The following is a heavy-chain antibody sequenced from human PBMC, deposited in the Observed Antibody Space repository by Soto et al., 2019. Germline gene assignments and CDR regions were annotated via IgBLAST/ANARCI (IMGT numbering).Heavy chain of an antibody. J-gene: IGHJ6*02. V-gene: IGHV5-10-1*01. CDR3: ARSFRFGESLDV. D-gene: IGHD3-10*01. CDR2: IDPSDSYT. CDR1: GYIFTSYW. Sequence: VESLKISCKGSGYIFTSYWIGCVLQMPGKVLEWMGRIDPSDSYTNYSPSFQGHVTISADKSISTAYLQWSSLKASDTAMYYCARSFRFGESLDVWGQGTTVTVSS.